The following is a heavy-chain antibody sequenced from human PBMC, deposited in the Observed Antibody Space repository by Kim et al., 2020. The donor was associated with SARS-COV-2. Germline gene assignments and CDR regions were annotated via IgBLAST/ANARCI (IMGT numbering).Heavy chain of an antibody. CDR1: GYTFTSYD. V-gene: IGHV1-8*01. CDR2: MNPNSGNT. D-gene: IGHD6-13*01. Sequence: ASVKVSCKASGYTFTSYDINWVRQATGQGLEWMGWMNPNSGNTGYAQKFQGRVTMTRNTSISTAYMELSSLRSEDTAVYYCARGLRAAARRGYYFDYWGQGTRVTGSS. CDR3: ARGLRAAARRGYYFDY. J-gene: IGHJ4*02.